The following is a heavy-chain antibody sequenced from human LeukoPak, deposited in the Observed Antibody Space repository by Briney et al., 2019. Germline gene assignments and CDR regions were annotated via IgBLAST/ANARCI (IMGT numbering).Heavy chain of an antibody. D-gene: IGHD6-19*01. CDR3: ARDRSSSGWSGDDAFDI. CDR1: GGTFSSYA. J-gene: IGHJ3*02. Sequence: GASVKVSCKASGGTFSSYAISWVRQAPGQGLEWMGWISAYNGNTNYAQKLQGRVTMTTDTSTSTAYMELRSLRSDDTAVYYCARDRSSSGWSGDDAFDIWGQGTMVTVSS. V-gene: IGHV1-18*01. CDR2: ISAYNGNT.